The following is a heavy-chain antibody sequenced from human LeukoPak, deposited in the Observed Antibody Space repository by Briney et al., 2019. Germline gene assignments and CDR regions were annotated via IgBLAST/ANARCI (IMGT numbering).Heavy chain of an antibody. D-gene: IGHD4-23*01. J-gene: IGHJ5*02. V-gene: IGHV4-34*01. Sequence: SETLSLTCAVYGGSFSGYYWSWIRQPPGKGLEWIGEISHSGSTNYNPSLKSRVTISVDTSKNQFSLKLSSVTAADTAVYYCARGIDYGGNSRRFDPWSQGTLVTVSS. CDR2: ISHSGST. CDR3: ARGIDYGGNSRRFDP. CDR1: GGSFSGYY.